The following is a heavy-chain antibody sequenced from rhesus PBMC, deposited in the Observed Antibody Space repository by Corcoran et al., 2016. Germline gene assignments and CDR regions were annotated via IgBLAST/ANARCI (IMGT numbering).Heavy chain of an antibody. CDR3: ASGGYSVFGIDY. D-gene: IGHD5-24*01. CDR2: IRNKAKVGTE. V-gene: IGHV3-116*02. Sequence: EVRLVESGGGLFQPGGSLRLSCAASGFPFSDYYMSWVRQAPGKGPGWVGCIRNKAKVGTEEEAASVKGRFTISRDDSTSIASLQMNSLKTEDTAVYYCASGGYSVFGIDYWGQGVLVTVSS. J-gene: IGHJ4*01. CDR1: GFPFSDYY.